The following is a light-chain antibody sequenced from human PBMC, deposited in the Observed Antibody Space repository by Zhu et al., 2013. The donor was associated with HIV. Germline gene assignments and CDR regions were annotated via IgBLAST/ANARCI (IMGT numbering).Light chain of an antibody. Sequence: DIVMTQSPDSLAVSLGEGATITCKSSQSVLFDSNNKDCLAWYQQRPGQPPKLLIYWASSRDSGVPERFSGSGSGTEFTLTISSLQAEDVAIYYCQQYYSLPLTFGGGTKVEIK. CDR2: WAS. CDR1: QSVLFDSNNKDC. V-gene: IGKV4-1*01. J-gene: IGKJ4*01. CDR3: QQYYSLPLT.